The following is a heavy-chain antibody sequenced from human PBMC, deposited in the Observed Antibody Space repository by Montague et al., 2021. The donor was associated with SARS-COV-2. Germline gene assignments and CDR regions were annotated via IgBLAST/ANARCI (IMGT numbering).Heavy chain of an antibody. J-gene: IGHJ6*02. Sequence: DYAVAVKGRITINADTSRNKFSLQLNTMTPEDTAVYYCARDPYRSGFYGMDVWGQGTTVTVSS. D-gene: IGHD2-15*01. CDR3: ARDPYRSGFYGMDV. V-gene: IGHV6-1*01.